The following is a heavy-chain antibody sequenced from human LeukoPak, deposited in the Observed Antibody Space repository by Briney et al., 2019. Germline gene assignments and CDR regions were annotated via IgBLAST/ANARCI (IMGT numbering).Heavy chain of an antibody. V-gene: IGHV4-59*12. Sequence: DPSETLSLTCTVSGGSISSYYWSWIRQPPGKGLEWIGYIYYSGSTYYNPSLKSRVTISVDTSKNQFSLKLSSVTAADTAVYYCARVKRRITIFGVVLNWFDPWGQGTLVTVSS. D-gene: IGHD3-3*01. CDR3: ARVKRRITIFGVVLNWFDP. J-gene: IGHJ5*02. CDR1: GGSISSYY. CDR2: IYYSGST.